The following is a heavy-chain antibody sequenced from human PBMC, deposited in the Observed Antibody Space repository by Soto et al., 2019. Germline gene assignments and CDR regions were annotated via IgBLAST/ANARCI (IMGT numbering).Heavy chain of an antibody. Sequence: QGHLVQSGAEVKKPGASVKVSCKASGYTFTRYGISWVRQAPGQGLEWMGWISGYNGDTNYAQNLQGRVTMTIDTSTTTAYIELRSRTSDDTAVYYCAKNGQPPYYYYGLDVWGQGTTVTVSS. CDR2: ISGYNGDT. J-gene: IGHJ6*02. D-gene: IGHD2-8*01. CDR1: GYTFTRYG. CDR3: AKNGQPPYYYYGLDV. V-gene: IGHV1-18*01.